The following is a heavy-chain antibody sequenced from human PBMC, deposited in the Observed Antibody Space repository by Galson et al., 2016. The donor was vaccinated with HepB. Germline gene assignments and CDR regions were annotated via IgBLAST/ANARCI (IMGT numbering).Heavy chain of an antibody. Sequence: SLRLSCAASRFTSSSFKMNWVRQAPGKGLKWVSSISSSSGHIFYADSVKGRFTISRDNAKSSLFLQMNSLRVEDTAVYYCAGLLRSALYYYGLDVWGQGATVIVSS. CDR1: RFTSSSFK. J-gene: IGHJ6*02. V-gene: IGHV3-21*01. CDR2: ISSSSGHI. CDR3: AGLLRSALYYYGLDV.